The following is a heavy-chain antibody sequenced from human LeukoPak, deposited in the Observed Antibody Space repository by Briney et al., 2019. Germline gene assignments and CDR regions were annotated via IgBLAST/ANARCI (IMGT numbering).Heavy chain of an antibody. D-gene: IGHD3-10*01. CDR1: GFTFSSYS. CDR2: ISSSSSYI. J-gene: IGHJ4*02. CDR3: AKDPRPLILWFGELPIAY. Sequence: GGSLRLSCAASGFTFSSYSMNWVRQAPGKGVGWFSSISSSSSYIYYAGSVKRRFTISRDNSKNTLYLPMNSLRAEDTAVYYCAKDPRPLILWFGELPIAYWGQGTLVTVSS. V-gene: IGHV3-21*01.